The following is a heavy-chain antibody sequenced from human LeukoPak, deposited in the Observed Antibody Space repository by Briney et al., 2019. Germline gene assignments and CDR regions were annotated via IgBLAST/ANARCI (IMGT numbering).Heavy chain of an antibody. Sequence: PSETLSLTCTVSGGSISSYYWSWIRQPPGKGLEWIGYIYYSGSTNYNPSLKSRVTISVDTSKNQFSLKLSSVTAADTAVYYCARAPRGHTTDPFDYWGQGTLVTVSS. CDR1: GGSISSYY. D-gene: IGHD4-17*01. V-gene: IGHV4-59*01. J-gene: IGHJ4*02. CDR3: ARAPRGHTTDPFDY. CDR2: IYYSGST.